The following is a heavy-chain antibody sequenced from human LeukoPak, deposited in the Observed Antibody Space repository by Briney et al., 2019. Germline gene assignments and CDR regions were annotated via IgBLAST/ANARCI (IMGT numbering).Heavy chain of an antibody. V-gene: IGHV3-74*01. CDR3: ARGGSYPGC. D-gene: IGHD1-26*01. Sequence: GGSLRLSCVASGFSLSGYWMYWVRQAPGKGLMYISRNNGDGSTTNYADVVKGRFTISRDNAKNSLFLQMNSLRVEDTAIYYCARGGSYPGCWGQGTLVTVSS. J-gene: IGHJ4*02. CDR2: NNGDGSTT. CDR1: GFSLSGYW.